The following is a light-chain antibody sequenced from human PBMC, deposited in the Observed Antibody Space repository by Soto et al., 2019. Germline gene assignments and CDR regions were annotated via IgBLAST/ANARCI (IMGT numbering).Light chain of an antibody. V-gene: IGKV3-20*01. CDR3: QQHGSSPGT. CDR1: QSVSSSY. CDR2: GAS. Sequence: EIVLTQSPGTLSLSPGERATLSFRASQSVSSSYLAWYQQKPGQAPRLLIYGASSRATGIPHRFSGSGSGTDFTLTISRLEPEDFAVYYCQQHGSSPGTFGQGTKVEIK. J-gene: IGKJ4*01.